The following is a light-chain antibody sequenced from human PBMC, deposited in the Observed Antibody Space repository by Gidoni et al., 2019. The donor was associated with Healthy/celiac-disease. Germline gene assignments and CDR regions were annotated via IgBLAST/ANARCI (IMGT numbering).Light chain of an antibody. CDR1: KWGDKY. CDR3: QAWDSSTSVV. Sequence: STELTQPPSVPVYPGQTARITCSGDKWGDKYACWYQQKPGQSPVLVIYQDRKRPSGIPERFSGSNSGNTATLTISGTQAMDEADYYCQAWDSSTSVVFGGGTKLTVL. V-gene: IGLV3-1*01. CDR2: QDR. J-gene: IGLJ2*01.